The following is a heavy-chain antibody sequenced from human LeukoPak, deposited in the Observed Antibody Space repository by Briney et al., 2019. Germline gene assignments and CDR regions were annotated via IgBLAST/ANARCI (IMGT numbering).Heavy chain of an antibody. Sequence: GGSLRLSCAPSGFTFSSYSMNWVRQAPGKGLEWVSSISSSSSYIYYADSVKGRFTISRDNAKNSLYLQMNSLRAEDTAVYYCARTFYDSSGYTDYWGQGTLVTVSS. CDR1: GFTFSSYS. D-gene: IGHD3-22*01. V-gene: IGHV3-21*01. CDR3: ARTFYDSSGYTDY. CDR2: ISSSSSYI. J-gene: IGHJ4*02.